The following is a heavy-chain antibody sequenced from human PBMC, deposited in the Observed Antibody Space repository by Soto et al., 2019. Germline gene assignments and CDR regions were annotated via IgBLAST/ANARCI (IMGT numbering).Heavy chain of an antibody. D-gene: IGHD3-9*01. CDR2: ISNYNGKT. J-gene: IGHJ6*02. V-gene: IGHV1-18*01. CDR1: GYGISVDG. Sequence: KRDRKSVGYGISVDGGGRGSQTTKQGLEWMGWISNYNGKTNYAQILQGRVTMTTDTSSRTAYMELTSLRSDDTATYYCARVQNYDILTGSSHSIDVWGQGTTVTVSS. CDR3: ARVQNYDILTGSSHSIDV.